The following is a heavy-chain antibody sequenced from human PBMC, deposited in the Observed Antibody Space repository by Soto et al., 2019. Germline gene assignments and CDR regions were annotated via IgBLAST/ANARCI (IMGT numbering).Heavy chain of an antibody. V-gene: IGHV4-30-4*01. J-gene: IGHJ4*02. CDR3: ARAPVGLDTISYFDY. D-gene: IGHD3-3*01. CDR1: GRSITSGDFY. CDR2: IYYTGGE. Sequence: SETLSLTCSVSGRSITSGDFYWSWIRQPPGKGLEWIGYIYYTGGEYYNPSLQSRMHMSLDATRNHYSLRLTSVTAADTAVYFCARAPVGLDTISYFDYWGQGKLVTVSS.